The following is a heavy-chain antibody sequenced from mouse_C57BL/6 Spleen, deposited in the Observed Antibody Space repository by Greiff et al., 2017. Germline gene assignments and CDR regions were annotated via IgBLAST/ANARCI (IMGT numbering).Heavy chain of an antibody. Sequence: EVQLQQSVAELVRPGASVKLSCTASGFNIKNNYMHWVKQRPEQGLEWIGRIDPASGNTKYAPKFQGKATITADKSSNTAYLQLSSLTSEDTAIYYCARKGPYAMDYWGQGTSVTVSS. D-gene: IGHD3-3*01. CDR1: GFNIKNNY. J-gene: IGHJ4*01. V-gene: IGHV14-3*01. CDR2: IDPASGNT. CDR3: ARKGPYAMDY.